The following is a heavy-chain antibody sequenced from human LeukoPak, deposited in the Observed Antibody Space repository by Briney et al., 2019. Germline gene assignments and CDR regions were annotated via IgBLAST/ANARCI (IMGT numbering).Heavy chain of an antibody. V-gene: IGHV4-31*03. Sequence: PSQTLSLTCTVSGGSISSGGYYWSWLRQHPGKGLEWIGYIYYSGSTYYNPSLKSRVTISVDTSKNQFSLKLSSVTAADTAVYYCARARGFAAVDAFDIWGQGTMVTASS. CDR2: IYYSGST. CDR3: ARARGFAAVDAFDI. D-gene: IGHD3-10*01. J-gene: IGHJ3*02. CDR1: GGSISSGGYY.